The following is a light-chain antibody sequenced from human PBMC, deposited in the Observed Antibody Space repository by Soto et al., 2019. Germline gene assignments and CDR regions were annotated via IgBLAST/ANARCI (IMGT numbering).Light chain of an antibody. Sequence: EIVLTRPPVTLSLSPGERATLSCTASQSVSSSYLAWYQQTPCQAPSLLIYGAFTRATGIPARFSGTGSGTEFTLTISSLEYEDFALYYCQQYKDWPLTFGQGT. CDR1: QSVSSSY. V-gene: IGKV3-15*01. CDR2: GAF. J-gene: IGKJ1*01. CDR3: QQYKDWPLT.